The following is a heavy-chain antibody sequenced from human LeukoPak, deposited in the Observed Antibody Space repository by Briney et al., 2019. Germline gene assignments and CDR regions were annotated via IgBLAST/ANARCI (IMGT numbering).Heavy chain of an antibody. V-gene: IGHV1-69*13. J-gene: IGHJ4*02. D-gene: IGHD3-3*01. CDR1: GGTFSSYA. CDR2: IIPIFGTA. CDR3: ARAGSEGSGDDY. Sequence: SVKVSCKASGGTFSSYAISWVRQSPGQGLEWMGGIIPIFGTANYAQKFQGRVTITADESTSTAYMELSSLRSEDTAVYYCARAGSEGSGDDYWGQGTLVTVSS.